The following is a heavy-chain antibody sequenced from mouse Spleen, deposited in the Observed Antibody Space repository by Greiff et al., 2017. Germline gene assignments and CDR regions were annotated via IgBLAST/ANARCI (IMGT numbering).Heavy chain of an antibody. CDR1: GFTFSSYA. CDR3: ARDGNSYAMDY. D-gene: IGHD2-1*01. CDR2: INSNGGST. Sequence: EVQLVESGGGLVKPGGSLKLSCAASGFTFSSYAMSWVRQTPEKRLEWVAAINSNGGSTYYPDTVKDRFTISRDNAKNTLYLQMSSLRSEDTALYYCARDGNSYAMDYWGQGTSVTVSS. J-gene: IGHJ4*01. V-gene: IGHV5-6-3*01.